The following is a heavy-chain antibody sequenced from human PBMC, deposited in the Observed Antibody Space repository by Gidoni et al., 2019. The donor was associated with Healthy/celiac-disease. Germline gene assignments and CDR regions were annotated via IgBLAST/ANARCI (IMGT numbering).Heavy chain of an antibody. CDR2: ISYDGSNK. J-gene: IGHJ6*02. D-gene: IGHD5-12*01. Sequence: QVQLVESGCGVVQPGRSLRLSCAASGFTFSSYAMHWVRQAPGKGLEWVAVISYDGSNKYYADSVKGRFTISRDNSKNTLYLQMNSLRAEDTAVYYCARDEGSGYDYVDGYYYYGMDVWGQGTTVTVSS. CDR3: ARDEGSGYDYVDGYYYYGMDV. V-gene: IGHV3-30-3*01. CDR1: GFTFSSYA.